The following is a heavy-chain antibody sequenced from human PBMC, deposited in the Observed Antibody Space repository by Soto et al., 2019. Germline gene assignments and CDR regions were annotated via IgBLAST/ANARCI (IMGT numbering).Heavy chain of an antibody. J-gene: IGHJ5*02. V-gene: IGHV4-61*01. CDR3: ARVGYYYDSSGYLSWFDP. Sequence: PSETLSLTCTVSGASVSNGRYYWNWIRQSPGKGLEWIGYVYVGGSTNYNPSLKSRVTISIDTSKNQFSLKLSSVTAADTAVYYCARVGYYYDSSGYLSWFDPWGQGTLVTVS. CDR1: GASVSNGRYY. CDR2: VYVGGST. D-gene: IGHD3-22*01.